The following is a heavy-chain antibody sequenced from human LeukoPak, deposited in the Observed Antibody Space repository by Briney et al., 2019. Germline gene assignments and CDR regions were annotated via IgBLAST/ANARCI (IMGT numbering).Heavy chain of an antibody. V-gene: IGHV1-18*04. CDR1: GYTFTGYY. J-gene: IGHJ4*02. Sequence: ASVKVSCKASGYTFTGYYMHWVRQAPGQGLEWMGWISAYNGNTNYAQKLQGRVTMTTDTSTSTAYMELRSLGSDDTAVYYCARDVTRGTYSSSWSWGNWGQGTLVTVSS. CDR2: ISAYNGNT. CDR3: ARDVTRGTYSSSWSWGN. D-gene: IGHD6-13*01.